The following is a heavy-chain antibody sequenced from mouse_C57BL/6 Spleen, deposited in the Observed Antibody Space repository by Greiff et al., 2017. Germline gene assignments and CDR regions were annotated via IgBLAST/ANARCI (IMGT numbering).Heavy chain of an antibody. J-gene: IGHJ4*01. CDR1: GYAFSSSW. Sequence: QVQLQQSGPELVKPGASVKISCKASGYAFSSSWMNWVKQRPGKGLEWIGRIYPGDGDTNYNGKFKGKATLTADKSSSTAYMQLSSLTSEDSAVYFCLYSNWDYYAMDYWGQGTSVTVSS. D-gene: IGHD2-5*01. V-gene: IGHV1-82*01. CDR2: IYPGDGDT. CDR3: LYSNWDYYAMDY.